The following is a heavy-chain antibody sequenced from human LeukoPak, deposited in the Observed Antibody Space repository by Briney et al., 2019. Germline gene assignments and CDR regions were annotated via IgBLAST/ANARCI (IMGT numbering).Heavy chain of an antibody. CDR3: ARVIAPLYYYYGMDV. CDR1: GYTFTSYD. CDR2: MNPNSGNT. Sequence: ASVKVSCKASGYTFTSYDINWVRQATGQRLEWMGWMNPNSGNTGYAQKFQGRVTMTRNTSISTAYMELSSLRSEDTAVYYCARVIAPLYYYYGMDVWGQGTTVTVSS. D-gene: IGHD6-13*01. J-gene: IGHJ6*02. V-gene: IGHV1-8*01.